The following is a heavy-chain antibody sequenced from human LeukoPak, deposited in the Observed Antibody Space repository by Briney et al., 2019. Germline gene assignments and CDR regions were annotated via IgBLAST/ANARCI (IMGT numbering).Heavy chain of an antibody. Sequence: SETLSLTCTVSGYSISSGYYWGWIRQPPGKGLEWIGSIYHSGSTYYNPSLKSRVTISVDTSKNQFSLKLSSVTAADTAVYYCARDYVAGTYYYYYMDVWGKGTTVTVSS. CDR1: GYSISSGYY. D-gene: IGHD6-19*01. J-gene: IGHJ6*03. CDR3: ARDYVAGTYYYYYMDV. V-gene: IGHV4-38-2*02. CDR2: IYHSGST.